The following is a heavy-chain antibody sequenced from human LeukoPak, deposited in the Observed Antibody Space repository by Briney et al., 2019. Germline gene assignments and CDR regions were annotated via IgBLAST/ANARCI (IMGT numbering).Heavy chain of an antibody. CDR3: ARGKIVGATNFDY. J-gene: IGHJ4*02. D-gene: IGHD1-26*01. CDR1: GFTFSNYW. Sequence: GGSLRLSCAASGFTFSNYWMSWVRQVPGKGLEWVANIKQHGGEIYYVDSVKGRFTISRDNAKNLLYLQMNSLRAEDTAIYYCARGKIVGATNFDYWGQGTLVTVSS. CDR2: IKQHGGEI. V-gene: IGHV3-7*03.